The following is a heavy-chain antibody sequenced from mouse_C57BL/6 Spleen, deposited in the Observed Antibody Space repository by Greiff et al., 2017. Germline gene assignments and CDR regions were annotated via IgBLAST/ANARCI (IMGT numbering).Heavy chain of an antibody. Sequence: EVQLQESGPGLVKPSQSLSLTCSVTGYSITSGYYWNWIRQFPGNKLEWMGYISYDGSNNYNPSLKNRISITRDTSKNQFFLKLNSVTTEDTATYYCARDHGSSYEWYFDVWGTGTTVTVSS. J-gene: IGHJ1*03. V-gene: IGHV3-6*01. CDR1: GYSITSGYY. D-gene: IGHD1-1*01. CDR2: ISYDGSN. CDR3: ARDHGSSYEWYFDV.